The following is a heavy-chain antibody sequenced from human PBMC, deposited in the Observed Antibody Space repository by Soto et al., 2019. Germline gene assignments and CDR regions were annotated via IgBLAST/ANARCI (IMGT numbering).Heavy chain of an antibody. V-gene: IGHV1-18*01. CDR2: ISAHNGNT. CDR3: ARGRYGDY. J-gene: IGHJ4*02. Sequence: QVHLVQSGAEVKKPGASVKVSCKGSGYAFTTYGITWVRQDPGQGLEWMGWISAHNGNTNYAQKLQGRVTVTRDTSTSTAYMELRSLRSDDTAVYYCARGRYGDYWGQGALVTVYS. D-gene: IGHD1-1*01. CDR1: GYAFTTYG.